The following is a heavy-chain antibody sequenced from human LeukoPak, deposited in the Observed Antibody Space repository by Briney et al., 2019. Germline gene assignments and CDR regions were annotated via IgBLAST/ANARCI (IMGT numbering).Heavy chain of an antibody. Sequence: GGTLRLSCAASGFTFSSYEMNWVRQAPGKGLEWVSYITSSGSTICYADSVKGRFTISRDNAKNSLYLQMNSLRAEDTAVYYCARDIDAAAAEGLDYWGQGTLVTASS. CDR3: ARDIDAAAAEGLDY. D-gene: IGHD6-13*01. V-gene: IGHV3-48*03. CDR2: ITSSGSTI. J-gene: IGHJ4*02. CDR1: GFTFSSYE.